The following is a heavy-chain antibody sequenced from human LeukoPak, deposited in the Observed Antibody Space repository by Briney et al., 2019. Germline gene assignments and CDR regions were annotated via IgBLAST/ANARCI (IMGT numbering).Heavy chain of an antibody. D-gene: IGHD4-17*01. Sequence: GGSLRPSCAASGFTFRSYAMNWVRQAPGKGLEWVSYISSSGSTIYYADSVKGRFTISRDNAKNSLYLQMNSLRAEDTAVYYCARSENGDYDYWGQGTLVTVSS. CDR2: ISSSGSTI. V-gene: IGHV3-48*03. J-gene: IGHJ4*02. CDR3: ARSENGDYDY. CDR1: GFTFRSYA.